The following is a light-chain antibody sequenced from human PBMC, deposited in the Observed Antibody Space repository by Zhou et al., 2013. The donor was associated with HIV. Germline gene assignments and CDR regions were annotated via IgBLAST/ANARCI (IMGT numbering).Light chain of an antibody. J-gene: IGKJ1*01. CDR2: KTS. V-gene: IGKV1-5*03. CDR3: QQYHDFPWT. Sequence: DIQMTQSPSTLSASVGDRVTITCRASQAISFWLAWYQQKPGKAPNLLIYKTSTLEGGVPSRFSGTGSGTEFTLTISSLHPDDFATYFCQQYHDFPWTFGNGTTVEVK. CDR1: QAISFW.